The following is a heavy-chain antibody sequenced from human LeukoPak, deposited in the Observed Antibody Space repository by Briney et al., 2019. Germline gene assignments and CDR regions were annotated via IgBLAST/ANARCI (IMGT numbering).Heavy chain of an antibody. D-gene: IGHD1-1*01. CDR2: IKQDGSEK. Sequence: GGSLRLSCAAPGFTFSSYSMNWVRQAPGKGLEWVANIKQDGSEKYYVDSVKGRFTISRDNTKNSLYLQMNGLRAGDTAVYYCVRHQGTTFDYWGQGTLVTVSS. J-gene: IGHJ4*02. V-gene: IGHV3-7*01. CDR1: GFTFSSYS. CDR3: VRHQGTTFDY.